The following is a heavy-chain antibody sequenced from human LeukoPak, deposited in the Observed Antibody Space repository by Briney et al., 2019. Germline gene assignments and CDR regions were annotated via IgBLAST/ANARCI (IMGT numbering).Heavy chain of an antibody. CDR3: ARDIAPPSGYYYYYYGMDV. V-gene: IGHV4-4*07. Sequence: SETLSLTCTVSGGSISSYYWSWIRQPAGKGLEWIGRIYTSGSTNYNPSLKSRVTMSVDTSKNQFSLKLSSVTAADTAVYYCARDIAPPSGYYYYYYGMDVWSQGTTVTVSS. CDR2: IYTSGST. D-gene: IGHD3-22*01. CDR1: GGSISSYY. J-gene: IGHJ6*02.